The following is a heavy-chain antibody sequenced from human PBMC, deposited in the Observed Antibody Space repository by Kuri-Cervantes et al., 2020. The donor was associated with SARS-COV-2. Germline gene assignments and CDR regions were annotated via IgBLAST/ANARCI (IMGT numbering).Heavy chain of an antibody. CDR1: GFTFSSYS. CDR3: ARDHNDFWSGYYPLDY. Sequence: GGSLRLSCAASGFTFSSYSMNWVRQAPGKGLEWVSYISSSSSTIYYADSVKGRFTISGDNAKNSLYLQMNSLRAEDTAVYYCARDHNDFWSGYYPLDYWGQGTLVTVSS. CDR2: ISSSSSTI. J-gene: IGHJ4*02. D-gene: IGHD3-3*01. V-gene: IGHV3-48*04.